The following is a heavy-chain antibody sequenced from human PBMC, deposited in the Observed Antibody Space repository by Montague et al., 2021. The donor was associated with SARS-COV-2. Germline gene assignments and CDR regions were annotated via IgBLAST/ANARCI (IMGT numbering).Heavy chain of an antibody. J-gene: IGHJ4*02. Sequence: SLRLSCAASGFTFRNYWMEWVRQGSGKGLVWVSNVNPDGTRTNYAYSAKGRVTISRDNAKNTLYLQIDSLTADDTAVYYCARGAFSNGLDKWGQGTLVTVSS. CDR2: VNPDGTRT. V-gene: IGHV3-74*01. D-gene: IGHD6-19*01. CDR1: GFTFRNYW. CDR3: ARGAFSNGLDK.